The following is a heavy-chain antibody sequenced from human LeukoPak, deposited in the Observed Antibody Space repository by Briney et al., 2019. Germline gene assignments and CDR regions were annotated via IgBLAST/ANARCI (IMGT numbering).Heavy chain of an antibody. CDR2: INAIGTTT. Sequence: GGSLRLSCAASGFTFSNYYMSWIRQAPGKGLEWVSYINAIGTTTYYADSLKGRFSISRDDAKNSLSLQMDSLRAEDTAVYYCARGDYGRYAFDFWGQGTMVTVSS. CDR3: ARGDYGRYAFDF. V-gene: IGHV3-11*01. D-gene: IGHD3-10*01. J-gene: IGHJ3*01. CDR1: GFTFSNYY.